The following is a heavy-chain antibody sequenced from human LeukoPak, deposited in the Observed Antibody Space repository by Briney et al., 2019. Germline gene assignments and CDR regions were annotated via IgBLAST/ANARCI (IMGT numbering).Heavy chain of an antibody. CDR2: IFYTGST. Sequence: PSETLSLTCTVSGGSISNSSYYWGWVRQPPGKGLEWIGSIFYTGSTYYNPSLESRVTISVDTSKNQFSLRLTSVTAADTAVYYCATPGIAVPGTVYYFDYWGQGTLVTVSS. CDR3: ATPGIAVPGTVYYFDY. V-gene: IGHV4-39*01. D-gene: IGHD6-19*01. CDR1: GGSISNSSYY. J-gene: IGHJ4*02.